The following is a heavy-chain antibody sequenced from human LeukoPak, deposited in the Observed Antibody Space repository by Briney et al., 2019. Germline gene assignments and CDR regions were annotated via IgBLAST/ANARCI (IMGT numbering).Heavy chain of an antibody. D-gene: IGHD2-2*01. Sequence: GGSLRLSCATSGFTFTDYPMNWVRQAPGKGLEWVSYISSSGSSIYYADSVKGRFTISRDNAKNSLYLQMNSLRAEDTAVYYCARKYCSTTSCLFDYWGQGTLVTVSS. V-gene: IGHV3-48*04. CDR1: GFTFTDYP. CDR3: ARKYCSTTSCLFDY. CDR2: ISSSGSSI. J-gene: IGHJ4*02.